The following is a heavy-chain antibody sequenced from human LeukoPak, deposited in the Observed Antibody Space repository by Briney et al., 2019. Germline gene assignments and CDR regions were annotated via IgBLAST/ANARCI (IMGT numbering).Heavy chain of an antibody. V-gene: IGHV1-18*01. Sequence: ASVKVSCKASGYTFTSYGISWVRQAPGQGLEWMGWISAYNGNTNYAQKLQGRVTMTTDTSTSTAYMELRSLRSDDTAVYYCARDYVDTATVNYDSSVEDYFDYWGQGTLVTVSS. D-gene: IGHD3-22*01. J-gene: IGHJ4*02. CDR3: ARDYVDTATVNYDSSVEDYFDY. CDR1: GYTFTSYG. CDR2: ISAYNGNT.